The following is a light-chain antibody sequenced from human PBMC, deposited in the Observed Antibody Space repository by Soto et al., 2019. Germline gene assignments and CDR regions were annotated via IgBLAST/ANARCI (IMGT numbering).Light chain of an antibody. CDR1: QSIAPNY. J-gene: IGKJ1*01. V-gene: IGKV3-20*01. CDR2: GAS. CDR3: QQHDDSFTWT. Sequence: EIVLTQSPGTVSLSPGEKAILSCRASQSIAPNYLAWYQQKPGQAPRLLIYGASSRATGIPDRFSGSGSGTDFTLTISRLEPEDFAVYFCQQHDDSFTWTFGQGTKVDIK.